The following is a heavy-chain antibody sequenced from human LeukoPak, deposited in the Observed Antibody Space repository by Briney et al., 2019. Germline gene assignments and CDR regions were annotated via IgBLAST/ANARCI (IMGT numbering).Heavy chain of an antibody. CDR3: AKTYYYGSGSYGVDWFDP. J-gene: IGHJ5*02. Sequence: PGASLRLSCAASGFTFSSYAMSWVRQAPGKGLEWVSAISGSGGSTYYADSVKGRFTISRDNSKNTLYLQMNGLRAEDTAVYYCAKTYYYGSGSYGVDWFDPWGQGTLVTVSS. CDR2: ISGSGGST. V-gene: IGHV3-23*01. CDR1: GFTFSSYA. D-gene: IGHD3-10*01.